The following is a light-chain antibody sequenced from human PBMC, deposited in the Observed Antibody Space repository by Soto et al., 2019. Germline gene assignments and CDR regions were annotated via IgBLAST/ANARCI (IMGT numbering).Light chain of an antibody. CDR1: QNINKN. J-gene: IGKJ2*01. CDR2: EAS. V-gene: IGKV1-39*01. CDR3: QQSFHTPYT. Sequence: DIQMSQSPSSLSASVGDSVTISCRASQNINKNLNWYQQKSGKAPSLLIYEASTFQSGVPSRFSGSGSGTDVTLSITNLQPEDFATYSCQQSFHTPYTFGQGTKLEI.